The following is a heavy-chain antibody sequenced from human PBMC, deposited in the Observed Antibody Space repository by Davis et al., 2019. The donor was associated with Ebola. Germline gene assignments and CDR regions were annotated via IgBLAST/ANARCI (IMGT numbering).Heavy chain of an antibody. CDR1: GYTFTSYG. CDR2: ISAYNGNT. CDR3: ARDNVAAGNNWFDP. J-gene: IGHJ5*02. Sequence: ASVTVSCKASGYTFTSYGISWVRQAPGQGLEWMGWISAYNGNTNYAQKLQGRVTMTTDTSTSTAYMELRRLRSDDTAVYYCARDNVAAGNNWFDPWGQGTLVTVSS. D-gene: IGHD6-13*01. V-gene: IGHV1-18*01.